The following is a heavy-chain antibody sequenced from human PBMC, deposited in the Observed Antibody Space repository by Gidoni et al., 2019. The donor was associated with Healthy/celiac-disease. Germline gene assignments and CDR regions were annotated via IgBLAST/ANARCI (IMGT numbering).Heavy chain of an antibody. J-gene: IGHJ5*02. CDR3: VRRVRGVAGNWVDP. CDR1: GGSISSYY. Sequence: QVQLQESGPGLVKPSETLSLTCTVTGGSISSYYWSWIRQTAGKGLEWIGYIDYSGSTNYNPTLNSRVIISGDTAKNQFSLKLSSVTAADTAVYYGVRRVRGVAGNWVDPWCQGTLVTVSS. V-gene: IGHV4-59*08. CDR2: IDYSGST. D-gene: IGHD6-19*01.